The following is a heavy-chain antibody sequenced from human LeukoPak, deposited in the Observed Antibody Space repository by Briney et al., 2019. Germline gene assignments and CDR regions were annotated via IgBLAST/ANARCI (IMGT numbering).Heavy chain of an antibody. CDR1: GFPFSFYE. V-gene: IGHV3-48*03. D-gene: IGHD6-19*01. CDR3: ALLAVASDFDY. J-gene: IGHJ4*02. Sequence: PGGSLRLSCAVSGFPFSFYEMNWVRQAPGKGLEWVSNIGSSGTTIYYADSVKGRFPISRDNAKSSLYLQMNSLRVEDTAVYYCALLAVASDFDYWGQGALVTVSS. CDR2: IGSSGTTI.